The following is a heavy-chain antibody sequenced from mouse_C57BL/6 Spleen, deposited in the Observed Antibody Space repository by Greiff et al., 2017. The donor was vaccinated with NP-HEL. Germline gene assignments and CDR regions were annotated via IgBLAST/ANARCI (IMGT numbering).Heavy chain of an antibody. CDR3: ARGIYYDYDAMDY. J-gene: IGHJ4*01. CDR2: IYPRDGST. CDR1: GYTFTSYD. D-gene: IGHD2-1*01. V-gene: IGHV1-85*01. Sequence: QVQLKQSGPELVKPGASVKLSCKASGYTFTSYDINWVKQRPGQGLEWIGWIYPRDGSTKYNEKFKGKATLTVDTSSSTAYMELHSLTSEDSAVYFCARGIYYDYDAMDYWGQGTSVTVSS.